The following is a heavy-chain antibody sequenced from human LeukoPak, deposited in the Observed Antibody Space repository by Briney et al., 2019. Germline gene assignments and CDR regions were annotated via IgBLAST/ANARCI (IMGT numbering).Heavy chain of an antibody. CDR1: GFTFSGFA. CDR2: ISSNGGST. V-gene: IGHV3-64D*09. D-gene: IGHD5-24*01. J-gene: IGHJ4*02. CDR3: VKDFGDAYNYFDF. Sequence: GGSLRLSCAASGFTFSGFAMTWVRQAPGKGLEYVSVISSNGGSTYYADPVKGRFTISRDNSKNTLYLQVISLRDEDAAVYYCVKDFGDAYNYFDFWGQGTPVTVSS.